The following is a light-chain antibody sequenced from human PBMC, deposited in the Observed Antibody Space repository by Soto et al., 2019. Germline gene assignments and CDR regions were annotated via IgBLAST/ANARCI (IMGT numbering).Light chain of an antibody. J-gene: IGKJ5*01. CDR3: QQVNSYPIT. CDR1: QGIRNY. V-gene: IGKV1-9*01. Sequence: DIQLTQSPSFLSASVGDRVTITCRASQGIRNYLAWYQQKPGRAPKLLIYIASTLQSGVPSRFSGSYSGTEFTLTSTSLQPEDFATYYCQQVNSYPITFGQGTRLEIK. CDR2: IAS.